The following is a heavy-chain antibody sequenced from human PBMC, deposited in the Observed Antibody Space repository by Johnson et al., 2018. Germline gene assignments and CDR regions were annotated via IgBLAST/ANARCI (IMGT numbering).Heavy chain of an antibody. J-gene: IGHJ4*02. D-gene: IGHD5-18*01. CDR3: AKLDVDTAIEY. Sequence: EVQLVESGGGLVQPGGSLRLSCAASGFNFGTYAMTWVRQAPGKGLEWVSGITGTGGNTYFADAVKGRFSISRDNSRNPLYMQMNSLIADDKAVYYCAKLDVDTAIEYWGQGTLVTVSS. CDR2: ITGTGGNT. V-gene: IGHV3-23*04. CDR1: GFNFGTYA.